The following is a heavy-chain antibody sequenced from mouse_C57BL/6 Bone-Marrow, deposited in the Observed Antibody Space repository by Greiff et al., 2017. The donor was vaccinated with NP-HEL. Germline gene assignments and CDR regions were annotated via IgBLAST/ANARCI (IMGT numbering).Heavy chain of an antibody. Sequence: VQLQQSGPGLVQPSQSLSITCTVSGFSLTSYGVHWVRQSPGKGLEWLGVIWRGGSTDYNAAFMSRLSITKDNSKSQVFFKMNSLQADDTAIYYCAKKGDGYSAWFAYWGQGTLVTVSA. V-gene: IGHV2-5*01. J-gene: IGHJ3*01. D-gene: IGHD2-3*01. CDR1: GFSLTSYG. CDR3: AKKGDGYSAWFAY. CDR2: IWRGGST.